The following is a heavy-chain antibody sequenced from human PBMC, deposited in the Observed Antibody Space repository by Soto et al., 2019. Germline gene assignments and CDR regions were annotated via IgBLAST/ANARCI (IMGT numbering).Heavy chain of an antibody. CDR3: ARVRTGIDY. Sequence: EVQLVESGGGLVQPGGSLRLSCAASGFTFSSYSMNWVRQAPGKGLEWVSYISSSSSTIYYADSVKGRFTISRDNAKNSLYLQMTSLRAEDTAVYYCARVRTGIDYWGQGTLVTVSS. CDR2: ISSSSSTI. D-gene: IGHD2-8*02. V-gene: IGHV3-48*01. CDR1: GFTFSSYS. J-gene: IGHJ4*02.